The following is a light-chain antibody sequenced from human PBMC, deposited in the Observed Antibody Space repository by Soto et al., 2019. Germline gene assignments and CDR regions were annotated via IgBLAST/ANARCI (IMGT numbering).Light chain of an antibody. Sequence: QSALTQPASVSGSPGQSITISCTGTSSDVGGYNYVSWYQQHPGKAPKLMIYEVSNRPSGVSNRFSGSKSGNTASLTISGLQSEDGAYYYSPSYTSPSPLVFGTGT. CDR2: EVS. J-gene: IGLJ1*01. V-gene: IGLV2-14*01. CDR3: PSYTSPSPLV. CDR1: SSDVGGYNY.